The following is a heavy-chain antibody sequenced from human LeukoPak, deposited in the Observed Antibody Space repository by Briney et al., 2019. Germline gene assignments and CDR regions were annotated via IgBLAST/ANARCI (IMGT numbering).Heavy chain of an antibody. V-gene: IGHV1-18*01. CDR2: ISAYNGNT. CDR3: ARDDVYEPLPGFDY. D-gene: IGHD1-14*01. J-gene: IGHJ4*02. CDR1: GYTFTSYG. Sequence: GESLKVSCKASGYTFTSYGISWVRQAPGQGLEWMGWISAYNGNTNYAQKLQGRVTMTTDTSTSTAYMELRSLRSDDTAVYYCARDDVYEPLPGFDYWGQGTLVTVSS.